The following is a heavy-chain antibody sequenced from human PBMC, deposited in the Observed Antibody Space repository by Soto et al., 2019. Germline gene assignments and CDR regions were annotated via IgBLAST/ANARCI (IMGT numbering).Heavy chain of an antibody. Sequence: QVQLVESGGGVVQPGRSLRLSCAASGFTFSSYAMHWVRQAPGKGLEWVAVISYDGSNKYYADSVKGRFTISRDNFKNTLYLPMNSLGAGDTAVYYCARDPMGRYYGSGSYYFDYWGQGTLVTVSS. CDR2: ISYDGSNK. CDR1: GFTFSSYA. J-gene: IGHJ4*02. V-gene: IGHV3-30-3*01. CDR3: ARDPMGRYYGSGSYYFDY. D-gene: IGHD3-10*01.